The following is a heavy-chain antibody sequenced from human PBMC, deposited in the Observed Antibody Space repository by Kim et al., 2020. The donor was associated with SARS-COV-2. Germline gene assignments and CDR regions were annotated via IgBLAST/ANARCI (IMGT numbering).Heavy chain of an antibody. J-gene: IGHJ3*02. CDR3: ARGGSHSLSAFDM. D-gene: IGHD1-26*01. V-gene: IGHV3-23*01. Sequence: NYVKSRYTISRNNSKNTLFLQMSSLSAEDTAVYYCARGGSHSLSAFDMWGQGTMVTVAS.